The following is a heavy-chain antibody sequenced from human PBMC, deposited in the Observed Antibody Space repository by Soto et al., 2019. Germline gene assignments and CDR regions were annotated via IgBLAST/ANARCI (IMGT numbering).Heavy chain of an antibody. CDR3: ARLAYYYGSGSYYNVMWYYYYGMDV. J-gene: IGHJ6*02. D-gene: IGHD3-10*01. CDR1: GGSISGSSYY. V-gene: IGHV4-39*01. Sequence: ASETLSLTCAVSGGSISGSSYYWGWIRQPPGKGLEWIGSIYYSGSTYYNPSLKSRVTISVDTSKNQFSLKLSSVTAADTAVYYCARLAYYYGSGSYYNVMWYYYYGMDVWGQGTTVTVSS. CDR2: IYYSGST.